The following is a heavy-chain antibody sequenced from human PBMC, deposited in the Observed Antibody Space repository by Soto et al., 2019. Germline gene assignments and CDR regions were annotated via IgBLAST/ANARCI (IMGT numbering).Heavy chain of an antibody. Sequence: GGSLRLSCGASGFTFDDYAMHWVRQAPGKGLEWVSGISWNSGSIGYADSVKGRFTISRDNAKNSLYLQMNSLRAEDTALYYCAKDIHPQLKYYFDYWGQGTLVTVSS. CDR1: GFTFDDYA. J-gene: IGHJ4*02. CDR2: ISWNSGSI. CDR3: AKDIHPQLKYYFDY. D-gene: IGHD1-1*01. V-gene: IGHV3-9*01.